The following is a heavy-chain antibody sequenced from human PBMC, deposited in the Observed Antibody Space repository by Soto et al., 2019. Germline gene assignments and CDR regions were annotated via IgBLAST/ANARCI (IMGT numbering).Heavy chain of an antibody. V-gene: IGHV2-5*01. J-gene: IGHJ3*02. Sequence: QITLKGSGPTLVKPTQTLTLTCTLSGISLSTSGVGLGWIRQTPGKVLEWLALAYWNADAHYNPSLRSRLTITKDTTKNRAVLTITNMDPVNTATYYCARGLASLPVFAFDIWGQGTVVTVSS. CDR2: AYWNADA. CDR1: GISLSTSGVG. CDR3: ARGLASLPVFAFDI.